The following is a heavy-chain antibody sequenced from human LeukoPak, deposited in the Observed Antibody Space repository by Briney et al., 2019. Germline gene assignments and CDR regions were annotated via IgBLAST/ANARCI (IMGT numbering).Heavy chain of an antibody. CDR2: ISGSGGST. CDR1: GFTFSSHW. J-gene: IGHJ4*02. CDR3: AKGAGRSWYFDY. Sequence: PGGSLRLSCAAFGFTFSSHWFHWVRQAPGKGLEWVSAISGSGGSTYYADSVKGRFTISRDNSKNTLYLQMNSLRAEDTAVYYCAKGAGRSWYFDYWGQGTLVTVSS. V-gene: IGHV3-23*01. D-gene: IGHD1-26*01.